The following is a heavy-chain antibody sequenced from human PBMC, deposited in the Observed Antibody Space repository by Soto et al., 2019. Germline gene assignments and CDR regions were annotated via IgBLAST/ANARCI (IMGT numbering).Heavy chain of an antibody. CDR1: GYTFTSYG. Sequence: QVQLVQSGAEVKKPGASVKVSCKASGYTFTSYGISWVRQAPGQGLEWMGWISAYNGNTNYAQKLPGRVTMTTDTSTSTAYMERRSLRSDDTAVYYCARGGRHDSSGYYLPFSGMDVWGQGTTVTVSS. V-gene: IGHV1-18*01. CDR2: ISAYNGNT. J-gene: IGHJ6*02. CDR3: ARGGRHDSSGYYLPFSGMDV. D-gene: IGHD3-22*01.